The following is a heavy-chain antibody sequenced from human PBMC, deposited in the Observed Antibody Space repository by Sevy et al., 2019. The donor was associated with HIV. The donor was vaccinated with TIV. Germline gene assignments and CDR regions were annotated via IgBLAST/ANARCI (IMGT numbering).Heavy chain of an antibody. Sequence: GESLKISCAASGFSFMPYAMSWVRQAPGKGLEWVSGISGSSGLTYYADSVKGRFTISRDNYKNTLYLQMKNLRADDTAVYYCAKGTVAAPVGNYFDHWGHGALVTVSS. V-gene: IGHV3-23*01. CDR3: AKGTVAAPVGNYFDH. D-gene: IGHD6-25*01. CDR1: GFSFMPYA. J-gene: IGHJ4*01. CDR2: ISGSSGLT.